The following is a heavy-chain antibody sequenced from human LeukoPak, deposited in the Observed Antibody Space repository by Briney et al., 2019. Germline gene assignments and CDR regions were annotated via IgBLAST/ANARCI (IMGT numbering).Heavy chain of an antibody. D-gene: IGHD3-3*01. CDR1: GYTFTSYD. V-gene: IGHV1-8*01. CDR3: ARVTPDFWSGYRNY. J-gene: IGHJ4*02. CDR2: MNPNSDNT. Sequence: ASVKVSCKASGYTFTSYDINWVRQATGQGLEWMGWMNPNSDNTGYAQKFQGRVTMTRNTSISTAYMELSSLRSEDTAVYYCARVTPDFWSGYRNYWGQGTLVTVSS.